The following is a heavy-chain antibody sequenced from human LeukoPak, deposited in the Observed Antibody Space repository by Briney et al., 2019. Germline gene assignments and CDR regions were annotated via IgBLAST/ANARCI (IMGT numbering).Heavy chain of an antibody. CDR3: ARVSRDDPGSYYSHFDY. J-gene: IGHJ4*02. CDR1: GRSISSGDYY. Sequence: PSETLSLTCTVSGRSISSGDYYWSWIRQPPGKGLEWIGYIYYSGSTYYNPSLKSRITMSVDTSKNQFSLKLSSVTAADTAVYYCARVSRDDPGSYYSHFDYWGQGTLVTVSS. CDR2: IYYSGST. D-gene: IGHD3-10*01. V-gene: IGHV4-30-4*01.